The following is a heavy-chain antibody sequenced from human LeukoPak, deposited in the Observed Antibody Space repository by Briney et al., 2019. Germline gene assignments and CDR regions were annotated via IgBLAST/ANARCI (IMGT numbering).Heavy chain of an antibody. V-gene: IGHV3-30*01. Sequence: RGSLRLSCAASGFTFSTYAIHWVRQAPGKGLEWVAIISYGENPYSYADSVQGRFTISRDNSQSTVHLQMNSLRPEDTAVYFCARNHFNQNVFDIWGQGTMVTVSS. D-gene: IGHD1-14*01. J-gene: IGHJ3*02. CDR2: ISYGENPY. CDR3: ARNHFNQNVFDI. CDR1: GFTFSTYA.